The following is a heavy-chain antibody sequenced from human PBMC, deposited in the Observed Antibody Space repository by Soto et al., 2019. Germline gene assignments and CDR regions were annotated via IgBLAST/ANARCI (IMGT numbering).Heavy chain of an antibody. D-gene: IGHD2-8*01. J-gene: IGHJ6*03. Sequence: SETLSLTCTVSGGSIRSGDYSWTWIRQHPAKGLEWIGYITESGYTKYNPSLTGRLAISVDTSKNQFSLELTSVTAADTAVYYCARLSGGVEGVYALRYTNYYYMDVWGKGTTVTVSS. CDR1: GGSIRSGDYS. CDR2: ITESGYT. CDR3: ARLSGGVEGVYALRYTNYYYMDV. V-gene: IGHV4-31*03.